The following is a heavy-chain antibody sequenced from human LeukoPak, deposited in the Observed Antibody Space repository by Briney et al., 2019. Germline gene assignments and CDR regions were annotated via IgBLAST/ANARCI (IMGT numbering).Heavy chain of an antibody. CDR3: ARNENSGWGYFDY. CDR1: GFTFSSYA. Sequence: PGGSLRLSCAASGFTFSSYAMSWVRQAPGKGLEWASVIGGSNGITFYVGSVKGRFTISRDNSKDTLYLQMNSLRAEDTAVYYCARNENSGWGYFDYWGQGTLVTVSS. CDR2: IGGSNGIT. V-gene: IGHV3-23*01. D-gene: IGHD5-12*01. J-gene: IGHJ4*02.